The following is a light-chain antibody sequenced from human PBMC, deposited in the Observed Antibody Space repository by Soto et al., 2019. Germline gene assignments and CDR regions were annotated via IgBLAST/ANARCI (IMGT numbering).Light chain of an antibody. Sequence: EIVMTQFPAILSVSPGERATVSCRASQSVSSNLAWYQQKPGQAPRLLIYGASTRATGIPARFSGSGSGTEFTLSISSLQSEDFAVYCCQQYNNWPPKYTFGQGTKLEIK. CDR1: QSVSSN. CDR2: GAS. J-gene: IGKJ2*01. V-gene: IGKV3-15*01. CDR3: QQYNNWPPKYT.